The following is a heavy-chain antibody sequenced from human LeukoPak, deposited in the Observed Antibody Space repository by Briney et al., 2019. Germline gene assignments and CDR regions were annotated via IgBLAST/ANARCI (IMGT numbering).Heavy chain of an antibody. J-gene: IGHJ4*02. Sequence: SETLSLTCAVYGGSFSGYYWSWIRQPPGKGLEWIGEINHSGSTNYNLSLKSRVTISVDTSKNQFSLKLSSVTAADTAVYYCAGGRGYWGQGTLVTVSS. CDR2: INHSGST. CDR3: AGGRGY. V-gene: IGHV4-34*01. CDR1: GGSFSGYY.